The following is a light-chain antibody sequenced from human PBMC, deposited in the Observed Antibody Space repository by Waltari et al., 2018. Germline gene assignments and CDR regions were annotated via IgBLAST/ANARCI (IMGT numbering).Light chain of an antibody. CDR1: KSDVGAYDF. CDR3: CSYAGNYIMI. V-gene: IGLV2-11*01. Sequence: QSVLTQPRSVSGSRGQSVTISCTGNKSDVGAYDFVSWYQHHPGKVPKLMIYDVRRRPSGVPPRFSGSKSGNSASLTISGLQTEDEADYYCCSYAGNYIMIFGGGTKVTVL. J-gene: IGLJ2*01. CDR2: DVR.